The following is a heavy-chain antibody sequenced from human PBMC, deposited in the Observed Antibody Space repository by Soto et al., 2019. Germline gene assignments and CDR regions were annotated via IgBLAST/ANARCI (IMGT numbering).Heavy chain of an antibody. CDR3: AAPLTGTTKTFDY. D-gene: IGHD1-1*01. Sequence: GGSLRLSCAASGFTFSSYWMHWVRQAPGKGLVWVSRINTDGSSATYADSVKGRFTISRDNAKNTLYLQMNSLSAEDTAVYYCAAPLTGTTKTFDYWGQGALVTVSS. CDR1: GFTFSSYW. V-gene: IGHV3-74*01. J-gene: IGHJ4*02. CDR2: INTDGSSA.